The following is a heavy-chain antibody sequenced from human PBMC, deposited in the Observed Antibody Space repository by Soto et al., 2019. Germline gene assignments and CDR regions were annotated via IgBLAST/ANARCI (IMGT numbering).Heavy chain of an antibody. CDR2: LHYSGST. Sequence: KPSETLSLTCTVSAGSINSGGYYCSWIRQHPGKGLEWIGSLHYSGSTNYNPSLKSRVTISADTSNNHFSLRLSSVTGADTVVYYCARTYWSGWGRPLFNSWGQGALVT. CDR3: ARTYWSGWGRPLFNS. D-gene: IGHD3-3*01. V-gene: IGHV4-31*03. J-gene: IGHJ4*02. CDR1: AGSINSGGYY.